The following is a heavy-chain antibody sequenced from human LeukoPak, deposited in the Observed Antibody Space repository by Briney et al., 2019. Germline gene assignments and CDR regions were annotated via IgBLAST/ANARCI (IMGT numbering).Heavy chain of an antibody. CDR3: ARKGGHFDY. CDR2: IYYNGST. J-gene: IGHJ4*02. V-gene: IGHV4-59*01. Sequence: SETLSLTCTVSGGSISYYYWSWLRQSPGKGGEWIGYIYYNGSTNYNPSLKRRVTISVDMSKNQFSLKVTSVTAADTAIYYCARKGGHFDYWGQGTLVTVSS. D-gene: IGHD2-15*01. CDR1: GGSISYYY.